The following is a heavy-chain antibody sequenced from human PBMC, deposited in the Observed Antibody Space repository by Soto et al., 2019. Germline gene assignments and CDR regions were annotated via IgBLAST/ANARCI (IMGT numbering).Heavy chain of an antibody. J-gene: IGHJ6*02. Sequence: PSETLSLTCAVSGGSISRGGYSWSWIRQPPGKGLEWIGYIYHSGSTYYNPSLKSRVTISVDRSKNQFSLKLSSVTAADTAVYYCARAGYYYGMDVWGQGTTVTVSS. CDR3: ARAGYYYGMDV. CDR1: GGSISRGGYS. V-gene: IGHV4-30-2*01. CDR2: IYHSGST.